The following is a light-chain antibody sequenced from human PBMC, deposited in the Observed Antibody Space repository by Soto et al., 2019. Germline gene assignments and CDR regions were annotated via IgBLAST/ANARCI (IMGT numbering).Light chain of an antibody. CDR1: QSISRN. CDR3: QQYNNWPLT. V-gene: IGKV3-15*01. J-gene: IGKJ1*01. CDR2: AAS. Sequence: EIVLTQSPGTLSVSPGERATLSCRASQSISRNLAWYQQKPGQAPRLLIYAASTRATGLPARFSGSGSGTEFTLTISSLQSEDFAVYSCQQYNNWPLTFGQGTKVDIK.